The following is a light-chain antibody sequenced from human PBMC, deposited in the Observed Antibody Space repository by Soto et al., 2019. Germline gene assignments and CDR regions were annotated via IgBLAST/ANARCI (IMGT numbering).Light chain of an antibody. CDR2: EVS. CDR1: SSDVGGYNY. Sequence: QSVLTQPASVSGSPGQSITISCTGTSSDVGGYNYVSWYQQHPGKAPKLMIYEVSNRPSGVSNRFSGSKSGNTASLTISGLQAEDEADYYCSSYTSSILYVFGTGTKATV. J-gene: IGLJ1*01. CDR3: SSYTSSILYV. V-gene: IGLV2-14*01.